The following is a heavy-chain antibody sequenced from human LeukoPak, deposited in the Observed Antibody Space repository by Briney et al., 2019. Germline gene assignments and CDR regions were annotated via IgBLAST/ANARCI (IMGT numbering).Heavy chain of an antibody. CDR1: GGSFSGYY. Sequence: SETLSLTCAVYGGSFSGYYWSWIRQPPGKGLEWIGEINHSGSTNYNPSLKSRVTISVDTSKNQFSLKLSSVTAADTAVYYCARTKSYGDQYYFDYWGQGTLVTASS. D-gene: IGHD4-17*01. V-gene: IGHV4-34*01. CDR3: ARTKSYGDQYYFDY. J-gene: IGHJ4*02. CDR2: INHSGST.